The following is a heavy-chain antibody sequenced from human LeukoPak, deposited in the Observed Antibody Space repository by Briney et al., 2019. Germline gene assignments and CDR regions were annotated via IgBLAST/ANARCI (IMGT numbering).Heavy chain of an antibody. Sequence: SVKVSCKASGGTFSSYAISWVRQAPGQGLEWMGWIIPIFGTANYAQKFQGRVTITADESTSTAYMELSSLRSEDTAVYYCARGLRQQLVNWFDPWGQGTLVTVSS. CDR1: GGTFSSYA. J-gene: IGHJ5*02. D-gene: IGHD6-13*01. CDR3: ARGLRQQLVNWFDP. V-gene: IGHV1-69*13. CDR2: IIPIFGTA.